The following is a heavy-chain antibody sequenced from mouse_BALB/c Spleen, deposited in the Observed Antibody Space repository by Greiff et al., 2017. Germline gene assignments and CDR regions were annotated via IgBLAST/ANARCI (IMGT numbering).Heavy chain of an antibody. Sequence: EVQVEESGPSLVTPSQTLSLTCSVTGYSITSCYLNWIRKFPGNKLECMGYISYSGSTYYNPSLKSRLSITRDTSKSQYYLQLNSVTTEDTATYCGGRRMITTGEYAMDYWGQGTSVTVSS. CDR3: GRRMITTGEYAMDY. CDR1: GYSITSCY. V-gene: IGHV3-8*02. J-gene: IGHJ4*01. CDR2: ISYSGST. D-gene: IGHD2-4*01.